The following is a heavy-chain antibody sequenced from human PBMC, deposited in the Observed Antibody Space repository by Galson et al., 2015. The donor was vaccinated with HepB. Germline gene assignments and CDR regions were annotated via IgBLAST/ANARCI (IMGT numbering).Heavy chain of an antibody. Sequence: SVKVSCKASGYTFTSYAMHWVRQAPGQRLEWMGWINAGNGNTKYSQKFQGRVTITRDTSASTAYMELSSLRYEDTAVYYCGRGPWGSDYYYGMDVWGQGTTVTVSS. D-gene: IGHD7-27*01. CDR1: GYTFTSYA. V-gene: IGHV1-3*01. J-gene: IGHJ6*02. CDR3: GRGPWGSDYYYGMDV. CDR2: INAGNGNT.